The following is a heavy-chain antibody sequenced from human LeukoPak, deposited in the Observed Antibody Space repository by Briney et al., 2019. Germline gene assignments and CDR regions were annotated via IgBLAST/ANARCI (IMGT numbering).Heavy chain of an antibody. CDR3: ARVRYSGSKYYFDY. V-gene: IGHV3-74*01. D-gene: IGHD1-26*01. Sequence: AGGSLRLSCAASGFTFSSYWMHWVRQVPGKGLVWVSRINNDGSSTSYADSVKGRFTISRDNAKNMLYLQMNSLRAEDTAVYYCARVRYSGSKYYFDYWGQGTLVTVSS. CDR1: GFTFSSYW. J-gene: IGHJ4*02. CDR2: INNDGSST.